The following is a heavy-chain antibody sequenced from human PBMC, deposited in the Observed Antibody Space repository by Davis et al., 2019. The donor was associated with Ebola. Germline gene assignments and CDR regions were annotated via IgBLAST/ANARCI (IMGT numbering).Heavy chain of an antibody. CDR3: ARDWGISSDSGWYGG. CDR1: GFTFSSYA. V-gene: IGHV3-30-3*01. D-gene: IGHD6-19*01. CDR2: ISYDGSNK. Sequence: PGGSLRLSCAASGFTFSSYAMHWVRQAPGKGLEWVAVISYDGSNKYYADSVKGRFTISRDNSKNTLYLQMNSLRAEDTAVYYCARDWGISSDSGWYGGWGQGTLVTVSS. J-gene: IGHJ4*02.